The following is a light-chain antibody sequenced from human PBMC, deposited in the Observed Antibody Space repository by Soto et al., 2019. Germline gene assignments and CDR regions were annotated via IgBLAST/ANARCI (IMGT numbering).Light chain of an antibody. CDR1: SSNLGTNY. Sequence: QTVLTQPPSASGTPGQRVTISCSGSSSNLGTNYVYWYQQLPGTAPKLLIYTNSQRPSGVPDRFSGSKSGTSASLAISGLRSEVEPDYYCAAWDDCMTGYVFGRGTNVTVL. CDR2: TNS. CDR3: AAWDDCMTGYV. V-gene: IGLV1-47*02. J-gene: IGLJ1*01.